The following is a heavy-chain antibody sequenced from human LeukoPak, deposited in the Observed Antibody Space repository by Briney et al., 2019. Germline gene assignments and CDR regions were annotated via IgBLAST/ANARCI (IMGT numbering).Heavy chain of an antibody. CDR1: GYTFTGYY. CDR2: FDPEDGET. D-gene: IGHD1-26*01. Sequence: ASVKVSCKASGYTFTGYYMHWVRQAPGKGLEWMGGFDPEDGETFYAQKFQGRVTMTEDTSTDTAYMELSSLRSEDTAVYYCATDPPYSGSYSDFDPWGQGTLVTVSS. CDR3: ATDPPYSGSYSDFDP. V-gene: IGHV1-24*01. J-gene: IGHJ5*02.